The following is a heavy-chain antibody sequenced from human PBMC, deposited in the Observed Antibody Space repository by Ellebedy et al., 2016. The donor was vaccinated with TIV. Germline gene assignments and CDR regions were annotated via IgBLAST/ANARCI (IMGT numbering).Heavy chain of an antibody. Sequence: MPSETLSLTCTVSGYSISSGYYWGWIRQHHGKGLEWIGYIFHSGSTYYNPSLQSRVIISVDMSKNQFSLSMSSVTAADTAVYYCARTRYYFGSVTYSPDFWGQGTLVTVSS. D-gene: IGHD3-10*01. CDR3: ARTRYYFGSVTYSPDF. J-gene: IGHJ4*02. V-gene: IGHV4-31*03. CDR1: GYSISSGYY. CDR2: IFHSGST.